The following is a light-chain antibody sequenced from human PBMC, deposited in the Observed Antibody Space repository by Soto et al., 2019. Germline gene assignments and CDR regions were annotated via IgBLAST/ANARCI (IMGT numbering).Light chain of an antibody. CDR3: SSYAGSNNVV. J-gene: IGLJ2*01. V-gene: IGLV2-8*01. Sequence: QSVLTQPPSASGSPVQPVTISCTGTSSDAGGYNYVSWYQQHPGKAPKLMIYEVSQRPSGVPNRFSGSKSGNTASLTVSGLQTEDEADYYCSSYAGSNNVVFGGGTKLTVL. CDR2: EVS. CDR1: SSDAGGYNY.